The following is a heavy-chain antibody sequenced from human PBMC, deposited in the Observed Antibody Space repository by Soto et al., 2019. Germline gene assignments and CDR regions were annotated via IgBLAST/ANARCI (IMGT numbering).Heavy chain of an antibody. CDR2: INHSGST. CDR1: GGSFSVYY. J-gene: IGHJ5*02. D-gene: IGHD3-10*01. Sequence: SETLSLTCAVYGGSFSVYYWSWMRQPPGKGLEWIGEINHSGSTNYNPSLKSRVTISVDTSKNQFSLKLSSVTAADTAVYYCARGRAMVRGVGTWIDPWGQGTLVTVSS. V-gene: IGHV4-34*01. CDR3: ARGRAMVRGVGTWIDP.